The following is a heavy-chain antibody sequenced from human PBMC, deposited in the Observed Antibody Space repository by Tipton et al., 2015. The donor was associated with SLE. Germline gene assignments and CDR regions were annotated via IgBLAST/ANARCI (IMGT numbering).Heavy chain of an antibody. D-gene: IGHD3-16*01. V-gene: IGHV4-38-2*01. CDR1: GFSINSGYY. Sequence: TLSLTCAVSGFSINSGYYWGWIRQPPGKGLEWIGNIYYSGITYYSPSLKSRVPISVDTTKNQFSLRLSSVTAADTAVYYCARRGGTYAFDYWGHGTLVTVSS. J-gene: IGHJ4*01. CDR3: ARRGGTYAFDY. CDR2: IYYSGIT.